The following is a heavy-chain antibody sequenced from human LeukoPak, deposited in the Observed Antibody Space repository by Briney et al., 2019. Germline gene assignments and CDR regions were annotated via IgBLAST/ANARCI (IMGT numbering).Heavy chain of an antibody. D-gene: IGHD6-19*01. CDR1: GYTFTSYG. Sequence: ASVKVSCKASGYTFTSYGISWVRQAPGHGLEWMGWISAYNGNTNYAQKLQGRVTMTTDTSTSTAYMELRSLRSDDTAVYYCARAGSSGWHPSQPFDYWGQGTLVTVSS. J-gene: IGHJ4*02. CDR3: ARAGSSGWHPSQPFDY. V-gene: IGHV1-18*01. CDR2: ISAYNGNT.